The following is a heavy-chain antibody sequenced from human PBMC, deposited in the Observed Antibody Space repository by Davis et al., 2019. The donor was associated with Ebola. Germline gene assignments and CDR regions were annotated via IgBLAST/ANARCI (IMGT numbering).Heavy chain of an antibody. CDR1: GFTFSDDF. D-gene: IGHD6-6*01. CDR2: ISGDSRTI. V-gene: IGHV3-11*04. J-gene: IGHJ4*02. CDR3: TTVAASSIEF. Sequence: PGGSLRLSCAASGFTFSDDFVTWIRQTPGKGLEWISYISGDSRTIYHADSVKGRFTISRDNAKNSLYLQMNSLRAEDTAIYYCTTVAASSIEFWGQGTLVTVSS.